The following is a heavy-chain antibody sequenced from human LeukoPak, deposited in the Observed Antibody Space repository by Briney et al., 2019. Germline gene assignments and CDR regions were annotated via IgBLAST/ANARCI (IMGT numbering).Heavy chain of an antibody. Sequence: SETLSLTCTVSGGSISSYYWSWIRQPPGKGLEWIGYIYYSGSTNYNPSLKSRVTISVDTPKNQFSLNLSSVTAADTAVYYCARGGGYSGYDFGYWGQGTLVTVSS. CDR2: IYYSGST. CDR1: GGSISSYY. D-gene: IGHD5-12*01. J-gene: IGHJ4*02. CDR3: ARGGGYSGYDFGY. V-gene: IGHV4-59*01.